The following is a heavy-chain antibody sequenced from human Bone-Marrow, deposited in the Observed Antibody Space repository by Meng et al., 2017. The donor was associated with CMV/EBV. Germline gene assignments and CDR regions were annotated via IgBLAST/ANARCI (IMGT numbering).Heavy chain of an antibody. V-gene: IGHV4-59*01. D-gene: IGHD3-9*01. J-gene: IGHJ4*02. CDR1: GGSIRSYY. CDR2: IYYSGST. Sequence: SETLSLTCTVSGGSIRSYYWSWIRQPPGKGLEWLGYIYYSGSTNYNPSLKSRVTISVDTSKNQFSLKLSSVTAADTAVYYCARVKHIGILTGSRYFDYWGQGTLVTVSS. CDR3: ARVKHIGILTGSRYFDY.